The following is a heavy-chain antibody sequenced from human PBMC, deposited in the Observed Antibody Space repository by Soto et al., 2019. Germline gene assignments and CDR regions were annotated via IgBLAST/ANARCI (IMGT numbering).Heavy chain of an antibody. CDR1: GYTFTSYA. CDR3: AKDREDSSGYYGFPAYFDY. Sequence: GASVKVSCKASGYTFTSYAMHWVRQAPGQRLEWMGWINAGNGNTKYSQKFQGRVTITRDTSASTAYMELNSLRAEDTAVYYCAKDREDSSGYYGFPAYFDYWGQGTLVTVSS. CDR2: INAGNGNT. J-gene: IGHJ4*02. V-gene: IGHV1-3*01. D-gene: IGHD3-22*01.